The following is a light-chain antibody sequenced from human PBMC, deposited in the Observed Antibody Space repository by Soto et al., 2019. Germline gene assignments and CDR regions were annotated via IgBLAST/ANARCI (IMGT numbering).Light chain of an antibody. CDR2: GSS. Sequence: DIVVTQSPGTLSLSPGERATLSCRASQSVSSSYLAWYKQKPGQAPRLLIYGSSTRATATPSRFSGSGSGTDFTLTICRLEPEDFAVYFCQQYGSSPVAFGQGTKVEIK. V-gene: IGKV3-20*01. CDR1: QSVSSSY. CDR3: QQYGSSPVA. J-gene: IGKJ1*01.